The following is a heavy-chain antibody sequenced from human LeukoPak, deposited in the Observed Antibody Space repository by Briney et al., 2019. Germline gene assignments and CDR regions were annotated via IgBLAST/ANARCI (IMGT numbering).Heavy chain of an antibody. CDR2: ISAYNGDT. D-gene: IGHD3-10*01. CDR1: AYTFTNFD. CDR3: ARDPPLEGGSGSYFI. Sequence: GASVKVSCKASAYTFTNFDFSWVRQAPGQGLEWMGWISAYNGDTNYAQKFQGRVSMTTDTSTSTAYMELSSLRSEDTAVYYCARDPPLEGGSGSYFIWGQGTLVTVSS. J-gene: IGHJ4*02. V-gene: IGHV1-18*01.